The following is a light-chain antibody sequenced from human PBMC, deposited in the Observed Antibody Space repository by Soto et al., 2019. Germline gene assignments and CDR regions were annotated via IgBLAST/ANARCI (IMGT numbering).Light chain of an antibody. CDR3: GSYTGSSTSWV. CDR2: DVS. V-gene: IGLV2-14*03. Sequence: QSALTQPASVSGSPGQSITISCTGTSSDVGGNKYVSWYQHHPGKAPKRMIYDVSSRPSGVSNRFSGSKSDNTAPLTISGLQAEDEADYYCGSYTGSSTSWVFGGGTKLTVL. J-gene: IGLJ3*02. CDR1: SSDVGGNKY.